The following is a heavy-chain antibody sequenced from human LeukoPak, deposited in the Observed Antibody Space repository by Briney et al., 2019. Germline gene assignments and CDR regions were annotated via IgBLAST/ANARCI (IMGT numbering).Heavy chain of an antibody. Sequence: PGRSLRLSCAASGFTFSSYAMHWVRQAPGTGLEWVAVISYDGSNKYYADSVKGRFTISRDNSKNTLYLQMNSLRAEDTAVYYCARGAGSLSGYDRNNWFDPWGQGTLVTVSS. D-gene: IGHD5-12*01. V-gene: IGHV3-30*04. J-gene: IGHJ5*02. CDR3: ARGAGSLSGYDRNNWFDP. CDR1: GFTFSSYA. CDR2: ISYDGSNK.